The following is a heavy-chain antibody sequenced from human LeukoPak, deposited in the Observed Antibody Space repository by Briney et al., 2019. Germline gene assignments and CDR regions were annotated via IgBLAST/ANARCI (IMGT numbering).Heavy chain of an antibody. J-gene: IGHJ4*02. CDR2: INPSGGST. D-gene: IGHD3-22*01. CDR1: GYTFTSYY. Sequence: ASVKVSCKASGYTFTSYYMHWVRQAPGQGLEWMGIINPSGGSTSYAQKFQGRVTMTRDTSTSTVYMELSRLRSDDTAVYYCARDLYYYDSSGLLGYWGQGTLVTVSS. CDR3: ARDLYYYDSSGLLGY. V-gene: IGHV1-46*01.